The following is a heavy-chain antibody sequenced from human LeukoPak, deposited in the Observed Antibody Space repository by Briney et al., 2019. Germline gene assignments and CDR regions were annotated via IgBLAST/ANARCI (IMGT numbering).Heavy chain of an antibody. CDR2: ISSSSSYI. V-gene: IGHV3-21*01. D-gene: IGHD5-18*01. J-gene: IGHJ4*02. CDR3: ARVSGYSYGYSYFDY. CDR1: GFTFSSYS. Sequence: GGSLRLSCAASGFTFSSYSMNWVRQAPGKGLEWVSSISSSSSYIYYADSVKGRFTISRDNAKNSLYLQTNSLRAEDTAVYYCARVSGYSYGYSYFDYWGQGTLVTVSS.